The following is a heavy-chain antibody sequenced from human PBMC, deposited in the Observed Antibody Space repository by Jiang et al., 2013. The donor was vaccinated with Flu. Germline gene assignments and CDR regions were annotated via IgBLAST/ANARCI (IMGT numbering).Heavy chain of an antibody. CDR2: IRYDGSNK. CDR3: AKGASYYYDSSGYYYQYAFDI. D-gene: IGHD3-22*01. J-gene: IGHJ3*02. CDR1: GFTFSSYG. V-gene: IGHV3-30*02. Sequence: VQLVESGGGVVQPGGSLRLSCAASGFTFSSYGMHWVRQAPGKGLEWVTFIRYDGSNKYYADSVKGRFTISRDNSKNTLYLQMNSLRAEDTAVYYCAKGASYYYDSSGYYYQYAFDIWGQGTMVTVSS.